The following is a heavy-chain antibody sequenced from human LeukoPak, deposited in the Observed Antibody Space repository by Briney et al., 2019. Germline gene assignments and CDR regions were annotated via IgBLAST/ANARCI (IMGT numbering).Heavy chain of an antibody. J-gene: IGHJ6*03. CDR1: GGSFSGYY. Sequence: PSETLSLTCAVYGGSFSGYYWSWIRQPPGKGLEWIGEINHSGSTNYNPSLKSRVTISVDTSKNQFSLKLSSVTAADTAVYYCARELNYYGSGSYYNLKYYYYYMGVWGKGTTVTVSS. CDR3: ARELNYYGSGSYYNLKYYYYYMGV. CDR2: INHSGST. V-gene: IGHV4-34*01. D-gene: IGHD3-10*01.